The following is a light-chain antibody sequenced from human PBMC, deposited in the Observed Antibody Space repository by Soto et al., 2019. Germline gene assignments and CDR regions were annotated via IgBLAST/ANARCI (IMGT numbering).Light chain of an antibody. Sequence: EIVMTQSPATLSVSPGERATLSCSASQSVSSNLAWYQQKPGQAPRLLIYGASTRATGIPARFSGSGSGTAFTLTISSLQSEDFAVYYCQHYNNWPPWTFGQGTKVEIK. CDR3: QHYNNWPPWT. V-gene: IGKV3-15*01. J-gene: IGKJ1*01. CDR1: QSVSSN. CDR2: GAS.